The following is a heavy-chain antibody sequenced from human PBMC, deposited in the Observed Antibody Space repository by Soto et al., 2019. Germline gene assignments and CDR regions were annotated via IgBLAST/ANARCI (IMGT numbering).Heavy chain of an antibody. V-gene: IGHV3-30*03. CDR2: ISYDGGLQ. D-gene: IGHD5-18*01. CDR1: GFTFTSYG. CDR3: VSGRGYGHASVPYS. J-gene: IGHJ4*02. Sequence: QAHLVESGGGVVQPGRSLRLSCAASGFTFTSYGMHWVRQAPGTRLEWVAVISYDGGLQHYADSVKGRFTISRDNSQNLWLLQMIGLRAEDTAVYYCVSGRGYGHASVPYSWGQGTLVSVSS.